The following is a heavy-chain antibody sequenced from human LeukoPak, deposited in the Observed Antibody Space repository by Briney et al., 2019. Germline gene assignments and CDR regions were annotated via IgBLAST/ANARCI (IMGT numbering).Heavy chain of an antibody. CDR1: GYSISSGFY. J-gene: IGHJ2*01. D-gene: IGHD6-6*01. Sequence: SETLSLTCAVSGYSISSGFYWGWIRQPPGKGLEWICIIYYRWSTYFNPSLKSLGTISVETSKNQFSLKLSSVTAADTAVYYCARDLGYTSSSPFWYFDLWDRGTLVTVSS. V-gene: IGHV4-38-2*02. CDR3: ARDLGYTSSSPFWYFDL. CDR2: IYYRWST.